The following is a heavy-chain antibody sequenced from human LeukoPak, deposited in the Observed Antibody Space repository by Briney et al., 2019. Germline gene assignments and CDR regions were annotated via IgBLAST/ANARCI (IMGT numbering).Heavy chain of an antibody. CDR1: GGSFSGYY. CDR2: INHSGST. Sequence: SETLSLTCAVYGGSFSGYYWSWIRQPPGKGREWIGEINHSGSTNYNPSLKSRVTISVDTSKNQFSLKLSSVTAADTAVYYCARSPWNYSDDYWGQGTLVTVSS. J-gene: IGHJ4*02. D-gene: IGHD1-7*01. V-gene: IGHV4-34*01. CDR3: ARSPWNYSDDY.